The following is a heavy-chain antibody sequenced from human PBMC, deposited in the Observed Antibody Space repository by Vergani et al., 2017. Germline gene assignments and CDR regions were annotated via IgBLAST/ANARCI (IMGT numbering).Heavy chain of an antibody. J-gene: IGHJ4*02. CDR2: ISSSSSYI. CDR3: AEIKGPPLRTPDY. V-gene: IGHV3-21*04. CDR1: GFTFSSYS. Sequence: VQLVESGGGVVQPGGSLRLSCAASGFTFSSYSMNWVRQAPGKGLEWVSSISSSSSYIYYADSVKGRFTISRDNSKNTLYLQMNSLRAEDTAVYYCAEIKGPPLRTPDYWGQGTLVTVSS. D-gene: IGHD1-14*01.